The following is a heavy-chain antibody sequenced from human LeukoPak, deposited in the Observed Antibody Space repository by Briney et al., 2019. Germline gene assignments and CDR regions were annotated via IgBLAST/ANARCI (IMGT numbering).Heavy chain of an antibody. CDR1: VGTFSSYA. D-gene: IGHD3-22*01. CDR3: ASSDTYYYDSSGYYYIY. J-gene: IGHJ4*02. CDR2: IIPILGIA. Sequence: SVKVSCKASVGTFSSYAISWVRQAPGQGLEWVGRIIPILGIANYAQKFQGRVTITADKPTSTAYMELSGLRSEDTAVYYCASSDTYYYDSSGYYYIYWGQGTMVTVSS. V-gene: IGHV1-69*04.